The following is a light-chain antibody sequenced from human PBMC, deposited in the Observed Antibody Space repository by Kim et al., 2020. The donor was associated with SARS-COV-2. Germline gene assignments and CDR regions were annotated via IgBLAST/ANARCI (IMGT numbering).Light chain of an antibody. CDR3: QQYDWT. V-gene: IGKV1-33*01. CDR2: DAS. CDR1: QDISNY. Sequence: SLSASVGDRVTITCQASQDISNYLNWYQQKPGKAPKLLIYDASNLETGVPSRFSGSGSGTDFTFTISSLQPEDIATYYCQQYDWTFGQGTKVDIK. J-gene: IGKJ1*01.